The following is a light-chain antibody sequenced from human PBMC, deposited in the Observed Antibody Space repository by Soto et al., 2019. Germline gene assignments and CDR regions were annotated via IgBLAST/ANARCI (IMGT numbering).Light chain of an antibody. CDR2: DDD. CDR1: NIGSKN. V-gene: IGLV3-21*02. CDR3: QVWDSSVLHHV. J-gene: IGLJ1*01. Sequence: YELTQSPSVSVAPGQTARITCGGNNIGSKNVHWFQQRPGQAPVLVVFDDDDRPSGIPDRFSGSNSGNTATLTISRVEAGDEADYYCQVWDSSVLHHVFGTGTKVTVL.